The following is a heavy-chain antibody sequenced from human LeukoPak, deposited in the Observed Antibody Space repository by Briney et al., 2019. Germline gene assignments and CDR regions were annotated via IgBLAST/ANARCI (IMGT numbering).Heavy chain of an antibody. V-gene: IGHV3-23*01. J-gene: IGHJ4*02. D-gene: IGHD3-22*01. CDR3: AKITMIVVVIGGGFDY. Sequence: GGSLRLSCAASGFTFSSYAMSWVRQAPGKGLEWASAISGSGGSTYYADSVKGRFTISRDNSKNTLYLQMNSLRAEDTAVYYCAKITMIVVVIGGGFDYWGQGTLVTVSS. CDR2: ISGSGGST. CDR1: GFTFSSYA.